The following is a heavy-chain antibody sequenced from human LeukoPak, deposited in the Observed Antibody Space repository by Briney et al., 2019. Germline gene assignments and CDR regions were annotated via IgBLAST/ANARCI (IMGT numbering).Heavy chain of an antibody. Sequence: GESLKISRKGSGYSFTSYWIVWVRQMPGKGLEWMGIIYPADSDTKYSPSFQGQVTISADKSIDNAYLQWSSLKAPDTAMYYCARQTGGTYPGSYYFYYMDVWGKGTTVTVSS. D-gene: IGHD1-26*01. CDR3: ARQTGGTYPGSYYFYYMDV. J-gene: IGHJ6*03. CDR2: IYPADSDT. CDR1: GYSFTSYW. V-gene: IGHV5-51*01.